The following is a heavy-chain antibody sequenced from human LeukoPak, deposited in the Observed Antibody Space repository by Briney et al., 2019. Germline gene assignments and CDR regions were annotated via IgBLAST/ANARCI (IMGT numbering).Heavy chain of an antibody. CDR3: ARALCTNGVCSPNFDY. V-gene: IGHV1-2*02. CDR2: INPNSGGT. CDR1: GYTFTSYY. D-gene: IGHD2-8*01. J-gene: IGHJ4*02. Sequence: ASVKVSCKASGYTFTSYYMHWVRQAPGQGLEWMGWINPNSGGTNYAQKFQGRVTMTRDTSLSTAYMELSGLRSDDTAVYYCARALCTNGVCSPNFDYWGQGTLVTVSS.